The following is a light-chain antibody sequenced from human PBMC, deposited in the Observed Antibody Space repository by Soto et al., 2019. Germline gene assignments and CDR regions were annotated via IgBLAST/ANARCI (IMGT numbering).Light chain of an antibody. CDR1: QDIRTE. V-gene: IGKV1-6*01. J-gene: IGKJ1*01. CDR2: GST. CDR3: LKDHNFRRM. Sequence: QMIQSPSSLSASVKDRVTITCRGSQDIRTELGCYQQKRGKAPKLLIYGSTTLQSGVPSRFSGSGSSTDFTLTISGLPPEDFATYYCLKDHNFRRMFGQGTKVDI.